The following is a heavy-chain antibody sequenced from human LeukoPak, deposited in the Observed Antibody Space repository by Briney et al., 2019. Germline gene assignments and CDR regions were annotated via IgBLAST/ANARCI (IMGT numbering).Heavy chain of an antibody. CDR1: GYSISSGYY. D-gene: IGHD4-23*01. CDR3: ARRLRWLAYFDY. Sequence: SETLSLTCTVSGYSISSGYYWGWIRQPPGKGLEWIGSIYHSGSTYYNPSLKSRVTISVDTSKNQFSLKLSSVTAADTAVYYCARRLRWLAYFDYWGQGTLVTVSS. CDR2: IYHSGST. V-gene: IGHV4-38-2*02. J-gene: IGHJ4*02.